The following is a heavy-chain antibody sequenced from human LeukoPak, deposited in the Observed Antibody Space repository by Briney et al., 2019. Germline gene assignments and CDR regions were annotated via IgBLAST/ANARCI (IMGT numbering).Heavy chain of an antibody. CDR2: IYYSGST. Sequence: PSETLSLTCTVSGGSISSYYWSWIRQPPGKGLEWIGYIYYSGSTNYNPSLKSRVTISVDTSKNQFSLKLSSVTAADTAVYYCARVPDNWGKNWFDPWGQGTLVTVSS. J-gene: IGHJ5*02. D-gene: IGHD7-27*01. CDR3: ARVPDNWGKNWFDP. CDR1: GGSISSYY. V-gene: IGHV4-59*01.